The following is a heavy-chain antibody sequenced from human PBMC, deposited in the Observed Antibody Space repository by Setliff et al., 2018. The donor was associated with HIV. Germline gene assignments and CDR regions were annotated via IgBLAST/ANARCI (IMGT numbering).Heavy chain of an antibody. CDR1: GNTLRNNA. CDR3: LRRATAAEVFDY. D-gene: IGHD6-13*01. CDR2: LRTGTGDT. V-gene: IGHV1-3*04. J-gene: IGHJ4*02. Sequence: ASVKVSCKASGNTLRNNAIGWVRQAPGQGLEWMGWLRTGTGDTSYSEKFQGRLTITRDTSANTAYMELSNLRSEDTAIYYCLRRATAAEVFDYWGQGTLVTVSS.